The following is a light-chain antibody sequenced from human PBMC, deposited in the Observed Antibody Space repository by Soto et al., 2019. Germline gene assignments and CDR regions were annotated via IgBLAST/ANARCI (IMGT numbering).Light chain of an antibody. CDR1: QTISTW. V-gene: IGKV1-12*01. CDR3: QQTKGFPLT. J-gene: IGKJ4*01. CDR2: DAS. Sequence: GDRVTITCRASQTISTWMAWYQQKPGKAPKLLVYDASTLQSGVASRFSGRGSGTDFTLTVAGLQPEDAATYYCQQTKGFPLTFGGGTKVDIK.